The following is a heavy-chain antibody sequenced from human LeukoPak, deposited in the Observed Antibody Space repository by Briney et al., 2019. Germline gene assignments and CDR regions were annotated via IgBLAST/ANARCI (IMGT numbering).Heavy chain of an antibody. D-gene: IGHD3-22*01. J-gene: IGHJ4*02. Sequence: PGGSLRLSCAASGFTFSSYAMHWGRQAPGKGLEWVAVISYDGSNKYYADSVKGRFTISRDNSKNTLYLQMNSLRAEDTAVYYCARAHYYDSSGYSIWGQGTLVTVSS. CDR3: ARAHYYDSSGYSI. CDR2: ISYDGSNK. V-gene: IGHV3-30-3*01. CDR1: GFTFSSYA.